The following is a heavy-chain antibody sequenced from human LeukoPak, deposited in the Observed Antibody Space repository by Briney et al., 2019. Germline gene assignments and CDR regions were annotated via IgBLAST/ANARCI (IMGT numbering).Heavy chain of an antibody. CDR1: GGSFSGYY. J-gene: IGHJ6*03. Sequence: PSETLSLTCAVYGGSFSGYYWSWIRQPPWKGLEWIGEINHSGSTNYNPSLKSRVTISVDTSKNQFSLKLSSVTAADTAVYYCARGSHQPLLKYYYYYMDVWGKGTTVTVSS. CDR3: ARGSHQPLLKYYYYYMDV. V-gene: IGHV4-34*01. D-gene: IGHD2-21*02. CDR2: INHSGST.